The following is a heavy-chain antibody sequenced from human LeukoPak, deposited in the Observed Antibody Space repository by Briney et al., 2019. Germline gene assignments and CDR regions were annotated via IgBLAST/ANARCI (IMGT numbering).Heavy chain of an antibody. V-gene: IGHV1-18*01. CDR1: GYTFTSYG. D-gene: IGHD2-21*01. CDR3: ARVVNVESRGWFDP. CDR2: ISAYNGNT. Sequence: ASVKVSCKASGYTFTSYGNSWVRQAPGQGLEWMGWISAYNGNTNYAQKLQGRVTMTTDTSTSTAYMELRSLRSDDTAVYYCARVVNVESRGWFDPWGQGTLVTVSS. J-gene: IGHJ5*02.